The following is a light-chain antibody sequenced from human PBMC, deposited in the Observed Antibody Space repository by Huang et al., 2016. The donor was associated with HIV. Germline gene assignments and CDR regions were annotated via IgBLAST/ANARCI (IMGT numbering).Light chain of an antibody. CDR1: QRISSSF. CDR3: HHYGSPPWT. Sequence: EIVLTQSPGTLSLYPGERATLSCRASQRISSSFLSWYQQKPGQTPRLLIYGASNRATGSPDRFRGSGSGTDFTLTISRLEPEDFAVYYCHHYGSPPWTFGQGTKVEIK. V-gene: IGKV3-20*01. J-gene: IGKJ1*01. CDR2: GAS.